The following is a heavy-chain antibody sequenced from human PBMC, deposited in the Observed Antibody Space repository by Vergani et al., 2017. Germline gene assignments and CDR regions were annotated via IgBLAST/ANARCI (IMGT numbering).Heavy chain of an antibody. Sequence: QLQLQESGSGLVKPSQTLSLTCAVSGGSISSGSYYWSWIRQPPGKGLEWIGYIYYSGSTNYNPSLKSRVTISVDTSKNQFSLKLSSVTAADTAVYYCARWEAAAGTFDYWGQGTLVTVSS. J-gene: IGHJ4*02. CDR3: ARWEAAAGTFDY. CDR1: GGSISSGSYY. CDR2: IYYSGST. V-gene: IGHV4-61*01. D-gene: IGHD6-13*01.